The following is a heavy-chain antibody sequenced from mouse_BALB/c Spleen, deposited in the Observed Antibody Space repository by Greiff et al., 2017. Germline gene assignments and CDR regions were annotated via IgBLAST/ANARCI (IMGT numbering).Heavy chain of an antibody. CDR2: IWAGGST. CDR3: AMTRGVYAMDY. J-gene: IGHJ4*01. CDR1: GFSLTSYG. V-gene: IGHV2-9*02. Sequence: QVQLKESGPGLVAPSQSLSITCTVSGFSLTSYGVHWVRQPPGKGLEWLGVIWAGGSTNYNSALMSRLSISKDNTKSQVFLRMISLHTDDTAMYCCAMTRGVYAMDYWGQGTSVTVSS.